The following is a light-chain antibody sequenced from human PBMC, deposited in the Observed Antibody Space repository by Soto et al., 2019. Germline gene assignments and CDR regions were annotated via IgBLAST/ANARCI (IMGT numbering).Light chain of an antibody. CDR2: EVS. CDR1: SSDVGGYNY. CDR3: SSYTSSSTRA. V-gene: IGLV2-14*01. Sequence: QSALTQPASVSGSPGQSITISCTGTSSDVGGYNYVSWYQQHPGKAPKLMIYEVSNRPSGVSKRFSGSKSGNTASLTISGLQAEDEADYYCSSYTSSSTRAFGGGTKLTVL. J-gene: IGLJ2*01.